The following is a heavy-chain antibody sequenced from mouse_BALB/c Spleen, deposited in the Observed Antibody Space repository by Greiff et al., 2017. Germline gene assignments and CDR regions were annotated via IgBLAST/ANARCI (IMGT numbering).Heavy chain of an antibody. Sequence: EVKVEESGGGLVQPGGSMKLSCVASGFTFSSYWMSWVRQSPEKGLEWVAEIRLKSDNYATHYAESVKGKFTISRDDSKSRLYLQMNSLRAEDTGIYYCTGYYRYDSLAYWGQGTLVTVSA. CDR2: IRLKSDNYAT. J-gene: IGHJ3*01. V-gene: IGHV6-3*03. CDR1: GFTFSSYW. D-gene: IGHD2-14*01. CDR3: TGYYRYDSLAY.